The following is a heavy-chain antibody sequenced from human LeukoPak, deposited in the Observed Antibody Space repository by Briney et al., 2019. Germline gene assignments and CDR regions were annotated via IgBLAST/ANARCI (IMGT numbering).Heavy chain of an antibody. D-gene: IGHD2-8*02. J-gene: IGHJ4*02. CDR1: VYTPTGPY. CDR2: INPNSGGT. V-gene: IGHV1-2*06. Sequence: ASAKVSPKPSVYTPTGPYMHWVRHAPGQGLERMGRINPNSGGTSYAQNFQGRGTITRDTAVNTGYMEVSKLRSYDTAVYYYAREPYPPPWYYFDYWGQGTLVTVSS. CDR3: AREPYPPPWYYFDY.